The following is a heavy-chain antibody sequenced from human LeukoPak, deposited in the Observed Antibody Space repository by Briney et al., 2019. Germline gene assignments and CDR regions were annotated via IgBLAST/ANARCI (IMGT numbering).Heavy chain of an antibody. CDR2: ITGSGGST. Sequence: PGGSLRLSCAASGFTFNSHAMGWVRQAPGKGLEWVSSITGSGGSTYYGDSVKGRFTISRNNSKNTLYLQMNSLRAEDTAVYYCAARGLGTDYFDYWGQGTLVTVSS. V-gene: IGHV3-23*01. J-gene: IGHJ4*02. D-gene: IGHD7-27*01. CDR3: AARGLGTDYFDY. CDR1: GFTFNSHA.